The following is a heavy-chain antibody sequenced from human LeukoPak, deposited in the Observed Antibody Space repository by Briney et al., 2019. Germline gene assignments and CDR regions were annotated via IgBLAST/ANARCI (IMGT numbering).Heavy chain of an antibody. Sequence: ASVKVSCKASGYTFTSYGISWVRQAPGQGLEWMGWISAYNGNTNYAQKLQGRVTMTTDTSTSTAYMELRSLRSDDTAVYYCARANPGYSSSWYWVGVDYYYYYMDVWGKGTTVTISS. J-gene: IGHJ6*03. D-gene: IGHD6-13*01. V-gene: IGHV1-18*01. CDR1: GYTFTSYG. CDR3: ARANPGYSSSWYWVGVDYYYYYMDV. CDR2: ISAYNGNT.